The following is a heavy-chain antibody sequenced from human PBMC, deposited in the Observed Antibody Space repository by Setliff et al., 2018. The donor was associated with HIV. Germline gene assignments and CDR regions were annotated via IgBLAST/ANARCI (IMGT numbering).Heavy chain of an antibody. CDR2: ISGGGGTT. CDR1: GFSFSRFA. J-gene: IGHJ4*02. D-gene: IGHD3-22*01. Sequence: PGGSLRLSCAASGFSFSRFAMSWVRQAPGKGLEWVSAISGGGGTTYYADSVKGRFTISRDNSNNTLFLHMNSLRAEDTAVYYCAKDRTVVVITIFDYWGQGTLVTVSS. CDR3: AKDRTVVVITIFDY. V-gene: IGHV3-23*01.